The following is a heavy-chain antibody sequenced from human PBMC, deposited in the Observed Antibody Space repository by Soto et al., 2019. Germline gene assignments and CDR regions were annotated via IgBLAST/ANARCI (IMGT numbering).Heavy chain of an antibody. Sequence: EVQLVESGGGLVQPGGSLRLSCAASGFTFSSYAMHWVRQAPGKGLEHVSAITSNGGNTDYASCVKGRFTISRDNSNNTLYLQMGSLRAEDMAVYYCARRIPFGYGMDVWGQGTTVTVSS. D-gene: IGHD2-21*01. CDR3: ARRIPFGYGMDV. CDR2: ITSNGGNT. J-gene: IGHJ6*02. CDR1: GFTFSSYA. V-gene: IGHV3-64*01.